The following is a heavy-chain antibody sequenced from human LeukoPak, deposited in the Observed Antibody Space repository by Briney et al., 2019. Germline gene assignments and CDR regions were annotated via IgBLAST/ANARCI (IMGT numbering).Heavy chain of an antibody. CDR2: INHSGST. V-gene: IGHV4-34*01. CDR3: ARRVRDSSGYYYALFD. CDR1: GGSFSGYY. Sequence: PSETLSLTCAVYGGSFSGYYWSWIRQPPGKGLEWIGEINHSGSTNYSPSLKSRVTISVDTSKNQFSLKLSSVTAADTAVYYCARRVRDSSGYYYALFDWGQGTLVTVSS. D-gene: IGHD3-22*01. J-gene: IGHJ4*02.